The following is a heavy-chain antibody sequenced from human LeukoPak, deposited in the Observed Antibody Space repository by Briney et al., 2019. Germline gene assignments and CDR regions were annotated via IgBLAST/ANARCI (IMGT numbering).Heavy chain of an antibody. CDR3: ASTSMPWYQLPPFDP. J-gene: IGHJ5*02. D-gene: IGHD2-2*01. V-gene: IGHV4-39*01. Sequence: PSETLSLTCTVSGGSISSSSYYWGWIRQPPGKGLEWIGSIYYSGSTYYNPSLKSRVTISVDTSKNQFSLKLSSVTAADTAVYYCASTSMPWYQLPPFDPWGQGTLVTVSS. CDR2: IYYSGST. CDR1: GGSISSSSYY.